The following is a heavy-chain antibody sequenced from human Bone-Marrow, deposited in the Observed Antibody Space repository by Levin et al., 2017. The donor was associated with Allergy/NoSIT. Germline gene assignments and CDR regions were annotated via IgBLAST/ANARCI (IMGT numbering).Heavy chain of an antibody. CDR3: AKARGIYSGYDYWDY. J-gene: IGHJ4*02. CDR2: IGGSGTTT. Sequence: ASVKVSCVVSGVPFGDYAMTWVRQAPGKGLEWVSSIGGSGTTTYYTDSVKDRFATSRDNGKNTVSLQMSRLRDEDTAVYYCAKARGIYSGYDYWDYWGQGTLVIVSS. CDR1: GVPFGDYA. D-gene: IGHD5-12*01. V-gene: IGHV3-23*01.